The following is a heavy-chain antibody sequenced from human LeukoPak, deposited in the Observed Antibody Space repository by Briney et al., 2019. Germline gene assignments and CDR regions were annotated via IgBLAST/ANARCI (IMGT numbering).Heavy chain of an antibody. CDR1: GFTFSSYS. Sequence: PGGSLRLSSAASGFTFSSYSMNWVRQAPGKGLEWVSYISSSSSTRHYADSVKGRFTISRDNAKNSLYLQVNSLRAEDTAVYFCARLGDGYNPPFDYWGQGTLVTVSS. D-gene: IGHD5-24*01. J-gene: IGHJ4*02. V-gene: IGHV3-48*04. CDR2: ISSSSSTR. CDR3: ARLGDGYNPPFDY.